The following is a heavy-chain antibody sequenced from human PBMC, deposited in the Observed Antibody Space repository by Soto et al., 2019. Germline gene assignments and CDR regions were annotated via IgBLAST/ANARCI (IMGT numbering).Heavy chain of an antibody. D-gene: IGHD2-2*01. CDR3: ARGGYCSRTSCSRPHYDYGMDV. CDR1: GGAFSSYA. CDR2: INPNGGGT. Sequence: ASVKVSCKASGGAFSSYAISWVRQAPGQGLEWMGIINPNGGGTSYAQKFQARVTMTSDTSTSTMYMELSSLRSVDTAMYYCARGGYCSRTSCSRPHYDYGMDVWG. V-gene: IGHV1-46*01. J-gene: IGHJ6*02.